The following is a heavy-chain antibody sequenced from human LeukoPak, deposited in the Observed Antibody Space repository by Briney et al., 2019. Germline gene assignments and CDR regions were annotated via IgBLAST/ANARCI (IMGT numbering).Heavy chain of an antibody. CDR1: GFTFSTHT. V-gene: IGHV3-21*04. CDR3: AKGLKTAVGPYKGYHYYMDV. D-gene: IGHD5-18*01. J-gene: IGHJ6*03. CDR2: IRSTSTFI. Sequence: GGSLRLSCAASGFTFSTHTMNWVRQAPGKGLEWVSSIRSTSTFIFYADSVKGRFTISRDNAKNTLSLQVSSLRAEDTAIYYCAKGLKTAVGPYKGYHYYMDVWGKGTTVTVSS.